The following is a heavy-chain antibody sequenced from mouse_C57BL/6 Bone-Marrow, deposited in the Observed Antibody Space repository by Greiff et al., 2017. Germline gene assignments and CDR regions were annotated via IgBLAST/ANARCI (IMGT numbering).Heavy chain of an antibody. CDR1: GYTFTSYT. CDR2: INPSSGYT. J-gene: IGHJ2*01. V-gene: IGHV1-4*01. D-gene: IGHD1-1*01. CDR3: ASYYYGSSYGY. Sequence: VKLMESGAELARPGASVKMSCKASGYTFTSYTMHWVKQRPGQGLEWIGYINPSSGYTKYNQKFKDKATLTADKSSSTAYMQLSSLTSEDSAVYYCASYYYGSSYGYWGQGTTLTVSS.